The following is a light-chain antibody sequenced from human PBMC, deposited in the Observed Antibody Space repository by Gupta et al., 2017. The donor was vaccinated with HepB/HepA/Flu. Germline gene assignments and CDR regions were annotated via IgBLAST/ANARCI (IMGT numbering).Light chain of an antibody. CDR3: QSYDSSLRGCL. CDR2: SRN. CDR1: GSNIGAGYD. V-gene: IGLV1-40*01. J-gene: IGLJ3*02. Sequence: QSVLTQPPSMSGAPGQTVTISCTWGGSNIGAGYDVHWYQQLPGTAPKIVIYSRNNRPTGVPDRFSGSRSGASASLAITGLQAEDEADYYCQSYDSSLRGCLFGGGTKLTVL.